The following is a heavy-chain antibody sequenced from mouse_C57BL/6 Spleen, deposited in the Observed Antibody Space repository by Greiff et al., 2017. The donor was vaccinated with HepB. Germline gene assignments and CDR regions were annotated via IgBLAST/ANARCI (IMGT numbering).Heavy chain of an antibody. CDR2: INPSTGGT. V-gene: IGHV1-42*01. CDR1: GYSFTGYY. J-gene: IGHJ3*01. CDR3: ARYDYDYDWGFAY. D-gene: IGHD2-4*01. Sequence: VQLQQSGPELVKPGASVKISCKASGYSFTGYYMNWVKQSPEKSLEWIGEINPSTGGTTYNQKFKAKATLTVDKSSSTAYMQLKSLTSEDSAVYYCARYDYDYDWGFAYWGQGTLVTVSA.